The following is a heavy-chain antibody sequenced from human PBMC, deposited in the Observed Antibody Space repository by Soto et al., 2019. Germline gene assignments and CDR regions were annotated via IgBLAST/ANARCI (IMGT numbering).Heavy chain of an antibody. D-gene: IGHD3-22*01. CDR3: ARENYYDSSGYYLTSVPHYYYYGMDV. Sequence: VGSLRLSCAASGFTFSSYEMNWVRQAPGKGLEWVSYISSSGSTIYYADSVKGRFTISRDNAKNSLYLQMNSLRAEDTAVYYCARENYYDSSGYYLTSVPHYYYYGMDVWGQGTTVTVSS. CDR1: GFTFSSYE. CDR2: ISSSGSTI. J-gene: IGHJ6*02. V-gene: IGHV3-48*03.